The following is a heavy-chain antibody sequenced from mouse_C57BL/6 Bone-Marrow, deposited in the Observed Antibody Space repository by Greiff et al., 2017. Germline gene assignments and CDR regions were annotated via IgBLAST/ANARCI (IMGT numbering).Heavy chain of an antibody. J-gene: IGHJ2*01. V-gene: IGHV1-47*01. CDR1: GYTFTTYP. CDR3: ARVYYYGSSWDYFDY. Sequence: QVQLKESGAELVKPGASVKMSCKASGYTFTTYPIEWMKQNHGKSLEWIGNFHPYNDDTKYNEKFKGKATLTVEKSSSTVYLELSRLTSDDSAVYYCARVYYYGSSWDYFDYWGQGTTLTVSS. D-gene: IGHD1-1*01. CDR2: FHPYNDDT.